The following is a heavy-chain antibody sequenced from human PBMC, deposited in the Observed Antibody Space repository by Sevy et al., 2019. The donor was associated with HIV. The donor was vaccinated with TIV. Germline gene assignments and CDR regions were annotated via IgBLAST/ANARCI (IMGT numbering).Heavy chain of an antibody. Sequence: GSLRLSCAASGFTFSSYSMNWVRQAPGKGLEWVSSISSSSSYIYYADSVKGRFTISRDNAKNSLYLQMNSLRAEDTAVYYCARFKADIVVVVAAESDRAFDYWGQGTLVTVSS. V-gene: IGHV3-21*01. CDR1: GFTFSSYS. CDR3: ARFKADIVVVVAAESDRAFDY. CDR2: ISSSSSYI. J-gene: IGHJ4*02. D-gene: IGHD2-15*01.